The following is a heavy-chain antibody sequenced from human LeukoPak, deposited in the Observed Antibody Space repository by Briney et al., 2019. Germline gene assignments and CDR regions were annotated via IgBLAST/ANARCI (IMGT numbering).Heavy chain of an antibody. Sequence: GALRLSCAASGFTFKNYWMAWVRLAPGKGLEWVAHIKEDGTQRYYVDSVKGRFTISKDDAKNSLYLQMNTLTDEDTAVYYCVRGGWELDYWGQGILVTVSS. J-gene: IGHJ4*02. CDR3: VRGGWELDY. CDR1: GFTFKNYW. V-gene: IGHV3-7*01. D-gene: IGHD6-19*01. CDR2: IKEDGTQR.